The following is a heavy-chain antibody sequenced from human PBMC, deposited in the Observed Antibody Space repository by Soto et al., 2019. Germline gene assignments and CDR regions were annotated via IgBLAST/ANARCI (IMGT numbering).Heavy chain of an antibody. CDR3: ANSRYGDYYFDD. J-gene: IGHJ4*02. CDR1: GFTFDEYV. Sequence: EVQLVESGGGLVQPGRSLRLSCAASGFTFDEYVMYWVRQAPGKGLEWVSSISWNGDTFGYADSVKGRFTISRDNAKNCLYLQMHSLTAEDTALYYCANSRYGDYYFDDWGQGTLVTVSS. D-gene: IGHD4-17*01. V-gene: IGHV3-9*01. CDR2: ISWNGDTF.